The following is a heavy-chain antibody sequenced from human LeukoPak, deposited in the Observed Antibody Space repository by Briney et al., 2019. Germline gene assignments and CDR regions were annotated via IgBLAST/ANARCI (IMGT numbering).Heavy chain of an antibody. D-gene: IGHD6-13*01. CDR1: GFPFSSYA. CDR2: ISGSGGST. Sequence: GGSLRLSCAASGFPFSSYAMSWVRQAPGKGLEWVSAISGSGGSTYYADSVKGRFTISRDNSKNTLYLQMNSLRAEDTAVYYCAKDLGPSSWYYFDYWGQGTLVTVSS. V-gene: IGHV3-23*01. CDR3: AKDLGPSSWYYFDY. J-gene: IGHJ4*02.